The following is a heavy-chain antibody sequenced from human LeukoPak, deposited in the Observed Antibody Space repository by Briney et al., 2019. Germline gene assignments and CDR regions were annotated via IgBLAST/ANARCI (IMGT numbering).Heavy chain of an antibody. CDR2: ISGSGGST. J-gene: IGHJ6*02. V-gene: IGHV3-23*01. CDR3: AKGSYYYYYYGMDV. Sequence: GGSLRLSCAASGFTFSSYWMHWVRQAPGKGLEWVSAISGSGGSTYYADSVKGRFTISRDNSKNTLYLQMNSLRAEDTAVYYCAKGSYYYYYYGMDVWGQGTTVTVSS. CDR1: GFTFSSYW.